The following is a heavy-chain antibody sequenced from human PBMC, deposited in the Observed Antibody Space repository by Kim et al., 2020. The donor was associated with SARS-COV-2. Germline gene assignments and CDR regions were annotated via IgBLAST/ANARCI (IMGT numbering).Heavy chain of an antibody. D-gene: IGHD3-3*01. V-gene: IGHV7-4-1*02. J-gene: IGHJ4*02. CDR1: GYTFTSYA. Sequence: ASVKVSCKASGYTFTSYAMNWVRQAPGQGLEWMGWINTNTGNPTYAQGFTGRFVFSLDTSVSTAYLQISSLKAEDTAVYYCARTTGVGVVIIPLDYWGQGTLVPVSS. CDR2: INTNTGNP. CDR3: ARTTGVGVVIIPLDY.